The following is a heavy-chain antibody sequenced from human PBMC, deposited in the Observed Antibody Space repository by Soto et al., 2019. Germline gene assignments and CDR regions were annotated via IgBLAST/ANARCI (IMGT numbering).Heavy chain of an antibody. D-gene: IGHD6-19*01. V-gene: IGHV4-39*01. CDR1: GGSINSGRYY. J-gene: IGHJ5*02. CDR3: ARPGGSGWYAASWFDP. Sequence: SETLSLTCMVSGGSINSGRYYWGWIRQPPGKGLEWIESIYYSGGTLNNPSFRGRVTMSVDTSKNQFTLKLSSVTAADTGVYYCARPGGSGWYAASWFDPWGQGTLVTVSS. CDR2: IYYSGGT.